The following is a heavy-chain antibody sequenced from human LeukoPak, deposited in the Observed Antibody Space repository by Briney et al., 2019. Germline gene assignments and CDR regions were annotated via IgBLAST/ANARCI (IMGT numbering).Heavy chain of an antibody. CDR2: INHSGST. CDR1: GGSFSGYY. Sequence: PSETLSLTCAVYGGSFSGYYWSWIRQPPGKGLEWIGEINHSGSTNYNPSLKSRVTISVDTSKNQFSLKLSSVTAADTAVYYCARGPAYCGGDCYSGSRGSAHISAVDIWGQGTMVTVSS. J-gene: IGHJ3*02. CDR3: ARGPAYCGGDCYSGSRGSAHISAVDI. D-gene: IGHD2-21*02. V-gene: IGHV4-34*01.